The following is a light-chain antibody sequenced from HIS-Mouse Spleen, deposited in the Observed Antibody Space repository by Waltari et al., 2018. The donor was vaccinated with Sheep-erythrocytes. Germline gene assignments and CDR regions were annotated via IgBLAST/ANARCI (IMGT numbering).Light chain of an antibody. CDR1: QSVLYSSNNKND. V-gene: IGKV4-1*01. CDR3: QQYYSTPLT. CDR2: WAS. Sequence: DIVMTQSPDSLAVSLGERSTINCKSSQSVLYSSNNKNDLAWYQQKPGQPPKLLMYWASTRESGVPARFSGSGSGTDFTLTISSLQAEDVAVYYCQQYYSTPLTFGGGTKVEIK. J-gene: IGKJ4*01.